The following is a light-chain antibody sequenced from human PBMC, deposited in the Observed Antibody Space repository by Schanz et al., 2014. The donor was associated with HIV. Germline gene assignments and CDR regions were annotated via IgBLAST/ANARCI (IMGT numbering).Light chain of an antibody. V-gene: IGLV2-14*03. CDR1: SSDVGTYDY. J-gene: IGLJ3*02. CDR2: DVS. Sequence: QSALTQPASVSGSPGQSITISCTGTSSDVGTYDYVSWYQQHPGKAPKLMIYDVSYRPPGVPDRFSGSKSDSSASLTITGLQPEDEADYYCQSFDGSLGGVLFGGGTKLTVL. CDR3: QSFDGSLGGVL.